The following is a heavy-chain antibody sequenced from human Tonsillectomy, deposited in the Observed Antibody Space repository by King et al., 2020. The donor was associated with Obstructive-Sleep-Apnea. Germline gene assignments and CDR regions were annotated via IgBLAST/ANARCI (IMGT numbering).Heavy chain of an antibody. D-gene: IGHD6-19*01. Sequence: VQLVESGGGVVQPGGSLRLSCAASGFTFSSYGMHWVRQAPGKGLEWVAFIRYDGSNKYYADSVKGRFTISRDNSKNTLYLQMNSLRAEDTAVYYCAKDLSSGWYGSQDGMDVWGQGTTVTVSS. V-gene: IGHV3-30*02. CDR3: AKDLSSGWYGSQDGMDV. J-gene: IGHJ6*02. CDR2: IRYDGSNK. CDR1: GFTFSSYG.